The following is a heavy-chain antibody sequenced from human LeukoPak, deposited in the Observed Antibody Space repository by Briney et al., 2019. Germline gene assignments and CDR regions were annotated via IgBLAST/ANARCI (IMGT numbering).Heavy chain of an antibody. Sequence: PSETLPLTCTVSGASINSDTSYWAWIRQPPGKGRGWVGNIFYSGSTSYKPSLKSRVTISVDTSKNQFPLKIISVTAADTAVYYCARSSLEYYDILTGFHEWGQGTLVTVSS. CDR1: GASINSDTSY. V-gene: IGHV4-39*06. J-gene: IGHJ1*01. D-gene: IGHD3-9*01. CDR2: IFYSGST. CDR3: ARSSLEYYDILTGFHE.